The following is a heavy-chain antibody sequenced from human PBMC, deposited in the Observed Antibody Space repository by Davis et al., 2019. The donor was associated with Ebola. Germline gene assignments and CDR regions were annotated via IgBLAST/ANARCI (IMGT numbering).Heavy chain of an antibody. V-gene: IGHV3-30*18. CDR3: AKGLRGWFGEFDAFDI. D-gene: IGHD3-10*01. J-gene: IGHJ3*02. Sequence: GESLKISCAASGFTFSSYGMHWVRQAPGKGLEWVAVISYDGSNKYYADSVKGRFTISRDNSKNTLYLQMNSLRAEDTAVYYCAKGLRGWFGEFDAFDIWGQGTMVTVSS. CDR2: ISYDGSNK. CDR1: GFTFSSYG.